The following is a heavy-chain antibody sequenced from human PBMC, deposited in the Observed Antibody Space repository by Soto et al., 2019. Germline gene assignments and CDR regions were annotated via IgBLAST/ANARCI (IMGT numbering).Heavy chain of an antibody. V-gene: IGHV4-59*13. D-gene: IGHD4-4*01. J-gene: IGHJ4*02. Sequence: SETLALTFAVSGGSMSSTYWSGIRQSPAKGLEWIGFVYYGGTNYNPSFESRVTMSVDTPKKQFSLELTDVTAADTAVYYCVSYSGAFYFDHWGQGTLVTVSS. CDR2: VYYGGT. CDR3: VSYSGAFYFDH. CDR1: GGSMSSTY.